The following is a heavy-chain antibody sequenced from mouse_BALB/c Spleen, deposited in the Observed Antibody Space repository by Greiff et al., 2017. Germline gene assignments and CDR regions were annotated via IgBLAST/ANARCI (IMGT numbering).Heavy chain of an antibody. D-gene: IGHD2-4*01. J-gene: IGHJ3*01. CDR1: GYTFTSYW. CDR3: ARLDDYDSSY. Sequence: QVQLQQPGAELVKPGASVTLSCKASGYTFTSYWMHWVKQRPGQGLEWIGEINPSNGRTNYTEKFTSKATLTVDKSSSTAYMQLSSLTSEDSAVYYCARLDDYDSSYWGQGTLVTVSA. V-gene: IGHV1S81*02. CDR2: INPSNGRT.